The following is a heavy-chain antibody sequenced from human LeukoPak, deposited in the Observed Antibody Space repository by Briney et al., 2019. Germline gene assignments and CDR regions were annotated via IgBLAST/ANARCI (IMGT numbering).Heavy chain of an antibody. Sequence: GRSLRLSCAASGFTFSSYGMHWVRQAPGKGLEWVAVISYDGSNKYYADSVKGRFTISRDNSRKALYLQLNSLRPEDTAVYYCAKESNGSYANFEYWGQGTLVAVSS. CDR2: ISYDGSNK. D-gene: IGHD3-10*01. CDR1: GFTFSSYG. V-gene: IGHV3-30*18. J-gene: IGHJ4*02. CDR3: AKESNGSYANFEY.